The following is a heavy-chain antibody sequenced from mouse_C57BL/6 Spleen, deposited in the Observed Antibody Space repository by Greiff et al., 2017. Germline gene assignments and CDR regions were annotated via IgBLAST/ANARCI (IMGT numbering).Heavy chain of an antibody. Sequence: DVMLVESGGGLVKPGGSLKLSCAASGFTFSDYGMHWVRQAPEKGLEWVAYISSGSSTIYYADTVKGRFTISRDNAKNTLFLQMTSLRSEDTAMYYCARAGYGNSFDYWGQGTTLTVSS. CDR2: ISSGSSTI. CDR1: GFTFSDYG. CDR3: ARAGYGNSFDY. V-gene: IGHV5-17*01. D-gene: IGHD2-1*01. J-gene: IGHJ2*01.